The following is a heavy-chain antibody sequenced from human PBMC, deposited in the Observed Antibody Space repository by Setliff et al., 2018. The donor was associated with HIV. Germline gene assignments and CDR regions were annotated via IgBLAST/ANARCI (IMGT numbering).Heavy chain of an antibody. Sequence: ASVKVSCKTSGYTFVHFDIDWVRHAPGQGLEWIGWMTPLTASTGYSRKFQGRVTLTRDLSTGTAYTELNSLISNDTAAYYCARAPARANGVFDFWGQGSLVTVSS. D-gene: IGHD2-8*01. CDR3: ARAPARANGVFDF. CDR1: GYTFVHFD. J-gene: IGHJ4*01. CDR2: MTPLTAST. V-gene: IGHV1-8*02.